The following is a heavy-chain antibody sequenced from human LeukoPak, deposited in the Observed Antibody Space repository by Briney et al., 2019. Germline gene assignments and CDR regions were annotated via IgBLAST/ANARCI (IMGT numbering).Heavy chain of an antibody. V-gene: IGHV3-23*01. CDR1: GFIFSNYG. Sequence: GRSLRLSCAASGFIFSNYGMHWVRQAPGKGLERVSAISGSGGSTYYADSVKGRFTISRDNSKNTLYLQMNSLRAEDTAVYYCANLYCSSTSCLYWGQGTLVTVSS. J-gene: IGHJ4*02. CDR3: ANLYCSSTSCLY. CDR2: ISGSGGST. D-gene: IGHD2-2*01.